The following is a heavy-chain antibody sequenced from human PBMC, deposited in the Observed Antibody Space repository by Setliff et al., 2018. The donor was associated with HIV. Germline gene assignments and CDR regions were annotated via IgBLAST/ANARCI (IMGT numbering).Heavy chain of an antibody. J-gene: IGHJ5*01. CDR3: VRQHGDYAFGS. Sequence: SETLSLTCAVYGGSFSGSYWSWIRQPPGKDLEWIGEINHSGSTNYNPSLKSRVNMFIDTSKKQFSLNMASVTAADTAVYYCVRQHGDYAFGSWGQGTLVTVSS. D-gene: IGHD4-17*01. CDR1: GGSFSGSY. V-gene: IGHV4-34*01. CDR2: INHSGST.